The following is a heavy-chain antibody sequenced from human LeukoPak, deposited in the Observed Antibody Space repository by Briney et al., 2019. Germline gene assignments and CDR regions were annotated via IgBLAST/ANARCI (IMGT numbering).Heavy chain of an antibody. V-gene: IGHV5-51*01. D-gene: IGHD6-19*01. CDR3: ARQFQYSSGWYWGY. Sequence: GESLKISCKGSGSSFTSYWIAWVRQMPGKGLEWMGIIYPGDSDTSYSPSSQGQVTISADKSISTAFLQWSSLKASDTAMYYCARQFQYSSGWYWGYWGQGTLVTVAS. CDR1: GSSFTSYW. J-gene: IGHJ4*02. CDR2: IYPGDSDT.